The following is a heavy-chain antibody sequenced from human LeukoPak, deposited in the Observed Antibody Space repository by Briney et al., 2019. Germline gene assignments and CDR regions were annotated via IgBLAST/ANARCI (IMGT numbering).Heavy chain of an antibody. CDR3: ANGWSPDY. J-gene: IGHJ4*02. D-gene: IGHD2-15*01. CDR2: ISGSGGST. Sequence: PGGSLRLSCAASRFTFSSYAMSWVRQAPGKGLKWVSGISGSGGSTYYADSVKGRFTIFRDNSKNTLYLQMNSLRAEDTAVYHCANGWSPDYWGRGTLVTVSS. V-gene: IGHV3-23*01. CDR1: RFTFSSYA.